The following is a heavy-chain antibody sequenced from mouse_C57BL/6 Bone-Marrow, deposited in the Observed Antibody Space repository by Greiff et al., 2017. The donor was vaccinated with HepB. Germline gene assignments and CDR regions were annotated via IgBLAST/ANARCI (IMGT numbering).Heavy chain of an antibody. CDR2: FHPYNDDT. J-gene: IGHJ1*03. D-gene: IGHD2-5*01. V-gene: IGHV1-47*01. CDR1: GYTFTTYP. CDR3: ARGYSNPWYYDV. Sequence: QVQLMESGAELVKPGASVKMSCKASGYTFTTYPIEWMKQNHGKSLEWIGNFHPYNDDTKYNEKFKGKATLTVEKSSSTVYMELSRLTSDDSAVYYCARGYSNPWYYDVWGTGTTVTVSS.